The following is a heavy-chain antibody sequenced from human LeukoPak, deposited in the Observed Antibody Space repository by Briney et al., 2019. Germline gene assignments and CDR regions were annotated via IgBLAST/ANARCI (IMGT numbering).Heavy chain of an antibody. CDR3: ARLRGVIFFEY. Sequence: GVSLRLSYAPSRFTVSSTYMSWVRQAPRKALEWLSSIYSGGSTYYADSVQGRFTISRDNSKNTLFLQMKSLRAEDTAVYYCARLRGVIFFEYWGQGTLVAVSS. D-gene: IGHD3-3*01. J-gene: IGHJ4*02. V-gene: IGHV3-53*01. CDR1: RFTVSSTY. CDR2: IYSGGST.